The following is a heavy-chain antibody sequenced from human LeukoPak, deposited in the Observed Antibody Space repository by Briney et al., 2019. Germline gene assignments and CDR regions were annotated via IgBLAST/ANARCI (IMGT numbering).Heavy chain of an antibody. Sequence: ASVKVSCKASGYTFPDYGISWVRQAPGQGLEWMGWISADIGNTNYAQIFQGRVTMTRDRSTSTGYIELTSLTSDDTAVYYCARDRLGYCGYGSCLLFDNWGQGTLVTVSS. D-gene: IGHD2-15*01. CDR1: GYTFPDYG. J-gene: IGHJ4*02. V-gene: IGHV1-18*01. CDR2: ISADIGNT. CDR3: ARDRLGYCGYGSCLLFDN.